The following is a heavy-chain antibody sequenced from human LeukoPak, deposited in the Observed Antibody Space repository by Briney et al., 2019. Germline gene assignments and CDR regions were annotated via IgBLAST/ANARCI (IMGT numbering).Heavy chain of an antibody. D-gene: IGHD6-19*01. CDR1: GFTFSSYG. V-gene: IGHV3-30*02. CDR2: IRSGGVEK. J-gene: IGHJ4*02. Sequence: PGGSLRLSCAASGFTFSSYGMHWVRQAPGKGLEWVAFIRSGGVEKFHADSVKGRFTISRDNSKNTLYLQMNSLRPEDSAVYYCARDLNTKRIAVAGTLDYWGQGTLVTVSS. CDR3: ARDLNTKRIAVAGTLDY.